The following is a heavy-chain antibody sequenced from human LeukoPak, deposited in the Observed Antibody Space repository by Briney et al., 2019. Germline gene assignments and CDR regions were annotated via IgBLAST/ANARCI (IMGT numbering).Heavy chain of an antibody. D-gene: IGHD3-3*01. CDR1: GFNFSSYA. CDR3: ARDYDFWSGYYSPTRGYFGY. J-gene: IGHJ4*02. Sequence: PGGSLRLSCAASGFNFSSYAMSWVRQAPGKGLEGVTFIRYDGSNKYYTDSVKGRFTISRDNSKNTLYLQIDSLRAEDTAVYYCARDYDFWSGYYSPTRGYFGYWGQGTLVTVSS. V-gene: IGHV3-30*02. CDR2: IRYDGSNK.